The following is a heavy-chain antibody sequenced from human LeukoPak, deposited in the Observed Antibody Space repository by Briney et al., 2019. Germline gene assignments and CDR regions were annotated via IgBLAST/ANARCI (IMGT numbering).Heavy chain of an antibody. D-gene: IGHD3-22*01. J-gene: IGHJ4*01. Sequence: PSETLSLTCAVSGYSISSGYYWGWIRQPPGRGLEWIGSLYHSGSTYYNPSLKSRVTISVDTSKNQFSLRLTSVTAADTAVYYFAISGTGLLRYYFDDWGHGTLVTVSS. CDR1: GYSISSGYY. CDR2: LYHSGST. V-gene: IGHV4-38-2*01. CDR3: AISGTGLLRYYFDD.